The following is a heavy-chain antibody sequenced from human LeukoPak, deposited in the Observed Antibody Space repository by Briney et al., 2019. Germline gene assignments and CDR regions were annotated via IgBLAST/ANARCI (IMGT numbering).Heavy chain of an antibody. CDR3: AKDRAKHIVVVTAAVDY. J-gene: IGHJ4*02. CDR1: GFTFSNAW. D-gene: IGHD2-21*02. Sequence: PGGSLRLSCAASGFTFSNAWMSWVRQAPGKGLEWVSAISGSGGSTYYADSVKGRFTISRDNSKNTLYLQMNSLRAEDTAVYYCAKDRAKHIVVVTAAVDYWGQGTLVTVSS. V-gene: IGHV3-23*01. CDR2: ISGSGGST.